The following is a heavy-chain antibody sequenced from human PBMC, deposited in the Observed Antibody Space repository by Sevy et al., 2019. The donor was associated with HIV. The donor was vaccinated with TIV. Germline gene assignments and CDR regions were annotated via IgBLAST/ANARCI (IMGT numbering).Heavy chain of an antibody. CDR2: IKPDGSEK. Sequence: GGSLRLSCPASGFTLNSYWMSWVRQAPGKGLEWVGNIKPDGSEKYYVDSVKGRFTISRDNAKNSLYLQMNSLRAGDTAVYYCARGDYYDSSGYYTDAFDIWGQGTRVTVSS. D-gene: IGHD3-22*01. CDR1: GFTLNSYW. CDR3: ARGDYYDSSGYYTDAFDI. V-gene: IGHV3-7*04. J-gene: IGHJ3*02.